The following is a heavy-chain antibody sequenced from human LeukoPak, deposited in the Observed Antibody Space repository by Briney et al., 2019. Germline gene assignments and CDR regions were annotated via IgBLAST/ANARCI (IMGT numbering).Heavy chain of an antibody. CDR2: IIPIFGTA. Sequence: SVKVSCKASGGTFSSYAISWVRQAPGQGLEWMGGIIPIFGTANYAQKFQGRVTITTDKTTSTAYMELSSLRSEDTAVYYCARDDGDSGSFFDYWGQGTLVTVSS. V-gene: IGHV1-69*05. CDR1: GGTFSSYA. D-gene: IGHD1-26*01. J-gene: IGHJ4*02. CDR3: ARDDGDSGSFFDY.